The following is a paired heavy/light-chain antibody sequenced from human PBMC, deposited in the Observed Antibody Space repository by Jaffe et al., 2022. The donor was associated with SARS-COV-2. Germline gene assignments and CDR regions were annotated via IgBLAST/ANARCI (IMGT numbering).Light chain of an antibody. V-gene: IGKV2-28*01. J-gene: IGKJ2*01. CDR2: LGS. CDR3: MQALQWT. CDR1: QSLLHSNGYNY. Sequence: DIVMTQSPLSLPVTPGEPASISCRSSQSLLHSNGYNYLDWYLQKPGQSPQLLIYLGSNRASGVPDRFSGSGSGTDFTLKISRVEAEDVGVYYCMQALQWTFGQGTKLEIK.
Heavy chain of an antibody. CDR1: GFTFSSYE. CDR3: ARVEYQGANHYYYGMDV. Sequence: EVQLVESGGGLVQPGGSLRLSCAASGFTFSSYEMNWVRQAPGKGLEWVSYISSSGSTIYYADSVKGRFTISRDNAKNSLYLQMNSLRAEDTAVYYCARVEYQGANHYYYGMDVWGQGTTVTVSS. CDR2: ISSSGSTI. J-gene: IGHJ6*02. V-gene: IGHV3-48*03. D-gene: IGHD3-16*01.